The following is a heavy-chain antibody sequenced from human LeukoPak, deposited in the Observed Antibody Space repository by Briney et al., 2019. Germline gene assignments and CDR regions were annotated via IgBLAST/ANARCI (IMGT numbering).Heavy chain of an antibody. CDR3: AKEPSAALSSDRSLPDF. CDR1: GFRFSDYG. CDR2: IWYDGGHE. D-gene: IGHD3/OR15-3a*01. J-gene: IGHJ4*02. V-gene: IGHV3-33*06. Sequence: GGSLRLSCVASGFRFSDYGMHWVRQAPGEGLEWVAVIWYDGGHEYYGDSVRGRFTVSRDNSKNTLYLQLNTLRVEDTATYYCAKEPSAALSSDRSLPDFWGQGTLVTVSS.